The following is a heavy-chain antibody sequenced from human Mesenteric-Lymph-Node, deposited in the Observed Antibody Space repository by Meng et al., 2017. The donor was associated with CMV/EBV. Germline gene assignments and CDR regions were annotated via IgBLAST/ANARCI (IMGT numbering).Heavy chain of an antibody. Sequence: ASVKVSCKASGYTFSIFGISWVRQAPGQGLEWMGWINAYNGDTHYAQKFQGRVTLTTDTSTSTAYMELRSLRSDDTAVYHCATDSRSAHSGTYQYFDYWGQGTLVTVSS. V-gene: IGHV1-18*01. CDR1: GYTFSIFG. CDR2: INAYNGDT. D-gene: IGHD1-26*01. J-gene: IGHJ4*02. CDR3: ATDSRSAHSGTYQYFDY.